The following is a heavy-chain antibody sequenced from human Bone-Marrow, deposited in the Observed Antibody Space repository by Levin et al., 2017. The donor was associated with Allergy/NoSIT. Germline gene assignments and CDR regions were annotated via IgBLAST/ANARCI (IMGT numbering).Heavy chain of an antibody. CDR2: ISGSGGST. V-gene: IGHV3-23*01. J-gene: IGHJ6*02. CDR3: AKDLPVAGTNPNQTRNDYYYDGMDV. Sequence: GGSLRLSCAASGFTFSSYAMSWVRQAPGKGLEWVSAISGSGGSTYYADSVKGRFTISRDNSKNTLYLQMNSLRAEDTAVYYCAKDLPVAGTNPNQTRNDYYYDGMDVWGQGTTVTVSS. D-gene: IGHD6-19*01. CDR1: GFTFSSYA.